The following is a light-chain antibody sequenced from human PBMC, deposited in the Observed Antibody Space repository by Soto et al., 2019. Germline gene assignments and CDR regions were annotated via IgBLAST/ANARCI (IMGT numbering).Light chain of an antibody. Sequence: QAVVTQSPSASASLGASVKLTCTLSSGHSSYTIACHQQQPEKGPRYLMKLNSDGSHRKGDGIPDRFSGSSSGAERYLTISSLQSEDEADYYCQTWGTRVFGGGTKLTVL. J-gene: IGLJ3*02. V-gene: IGLV4-69*01. CDR3: QTWGTRV. CDR2: LNSDGSH. CDR1: SGHSSYT.